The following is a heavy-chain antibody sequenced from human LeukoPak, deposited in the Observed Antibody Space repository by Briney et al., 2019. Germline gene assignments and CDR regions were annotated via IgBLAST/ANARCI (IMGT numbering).Heavy chain of an antibody. J-gene: IGHJ6*03. V-gene: IGHV1-69*05. CDR2: IIPIFGTA. CDR3: ARDHWYSSGWYSYYYMDV. CDR1: GGTFSSYA. Sequence: GASVKVSCKASGGTFSSYAISWVRQAPGQGLEWMGRIIPIFGTANYAQKFQGRVTITTDESTSTAYMELGSLRSEDTAVYYCARDHWYSSGWYSYYYMDVWGKGTTVTVSS. D-gene: IGHD6-19*01.